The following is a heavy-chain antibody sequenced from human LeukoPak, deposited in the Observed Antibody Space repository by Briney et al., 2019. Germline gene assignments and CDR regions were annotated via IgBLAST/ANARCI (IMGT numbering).Heavy chain of an antibody. D-gene: IGHD2-2*01. V-gene: IGHV4-39*01. CDR3: ASRLVVPAASFDY. Sequence: PSETLSLTCTVSGGSLSSSSYYWGWIRQPPGKGLEWIGSIYYSGSTYYNPSLKSRVTISVDTSKNQFSLKLSSVTAADTAVYYCASRLVVPAASFDYWGQGTLDTVSS. CDR2: IYYSGST. CDR1: GGSLSSSSYY. J-gene: IGHJ4*02.